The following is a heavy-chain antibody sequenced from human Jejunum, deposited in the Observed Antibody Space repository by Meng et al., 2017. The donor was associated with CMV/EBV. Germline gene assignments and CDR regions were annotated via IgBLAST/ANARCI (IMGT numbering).Heavy chain of an antibody. CDR1: GPIFSNYS. CDR2: ISYDGTNK. V-gene: IGHV3-30*19. CDR3: ARGGGGSGHAFDI. D-gene: IGHD1-26*01. Sequence: ASGPIFSNYSMYWVRQAPGKGLEWVAVISYDGTNKYYTNSVKGRLTSARDSPRTTSYLKMNSLRADDTAVYYCARGGGGSGHAFDIWGQGTMVTVSS. J-gene: IGHJ3*02.